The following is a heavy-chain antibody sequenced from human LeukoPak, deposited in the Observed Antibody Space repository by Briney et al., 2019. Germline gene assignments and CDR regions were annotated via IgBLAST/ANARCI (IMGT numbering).Heavy chain of an antibody. D-gene: IGHD2-2*01. CDR3: ARDQVPAAMGTVPDY. V-gene: IGHV3-30-3*01. CDR1: GFTFSSYA. CDR2: ISYDGSNK. J-gene: IGHJ4*02. Sequence: GGSLRLSCAASGFTFSSYAMHWVRQAPGKGLGWVAVISYDGSNKYYADSVKGRFTISRDNSKNTLYLQMNSLRAEDTAVYYCARDQVPAAMGTVPDYWGQGTLVTVSS.